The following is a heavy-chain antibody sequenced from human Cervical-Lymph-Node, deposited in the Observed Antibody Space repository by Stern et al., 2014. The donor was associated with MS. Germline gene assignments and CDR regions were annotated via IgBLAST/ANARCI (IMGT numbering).Heavy chain of an antibody. Sequence: EVQLVESGGGLVQPGGSLRLSCEASGFSFSTYWMTWVRQAPGQGLEWVANMKADGSEKHYAASVKGRFTISRDNAQNPLYLQMNSLRAEDTAVYYCVKGGHLDDWGQGTLVIVSS. CDR1: GFSFSTYW. CDR2: MKADGSEK. J-gene: IGHJ4*02. V-gene: IGHV3-7*01. CDR3: VKGGHLDD. D-gene: IGHD3-16*01.